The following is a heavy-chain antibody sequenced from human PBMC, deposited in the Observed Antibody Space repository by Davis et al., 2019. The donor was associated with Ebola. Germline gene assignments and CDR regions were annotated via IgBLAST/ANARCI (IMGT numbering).Heavy chain of an antibody. CDR2: IIPIFGTA. D-gene: IGHD3-22*01. V-gene: IGHV1-69*13. Sequence: SVKVSCQASGYTFTGYYMHWVRQAPGQGLEWMGGIIPIFGTANYAQKFQGRVTITADESTSTAYMELSSLRSEDTAVYYCARGPGVTMIVVDILYYFDYWGQGTLVTVSS. CDR1: GYTFTGYY. J-gene: IGHJ4*02. CDR3: ARGPGVTMIVVDILYYFDY.